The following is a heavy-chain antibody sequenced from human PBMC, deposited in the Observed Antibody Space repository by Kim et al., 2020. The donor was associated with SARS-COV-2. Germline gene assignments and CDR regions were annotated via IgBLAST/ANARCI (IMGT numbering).Heavy chain of an antibody. Sequence: AAVKGRFTISRDDSKNTAYQQMNSLKTEDTAVYYCTRSDPTSGVVILFDPWGQGTLVTVSS. CDR3: TRSDPTSGVVILFDP. J-gene: IGHJ5*02. D-gene: IGHD3-3*01. V-gene: IGHV3-73*01.